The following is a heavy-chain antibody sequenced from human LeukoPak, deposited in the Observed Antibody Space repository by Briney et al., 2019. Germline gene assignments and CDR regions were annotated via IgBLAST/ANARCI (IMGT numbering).Heavy chain of an antibody. J-gene: IGHJ3*02. CDR1: GYTFTDYY. Sequence: ASVKVSCKVSGYTFTDYYMHWVQQAPGKGLEWMELVDPEDGETIYAEKFQGRVTITADTSTDTAYMELSSLRSEDTAVYYCATVDVVPAAISLGVNIWGQGTMVTVSS. CDR3: ATVDVVPAAISLGVNI. CDR2: VDPEDGET. V-gene: IGHV1-69-2*01. D-gene: IGHD2-2*01.